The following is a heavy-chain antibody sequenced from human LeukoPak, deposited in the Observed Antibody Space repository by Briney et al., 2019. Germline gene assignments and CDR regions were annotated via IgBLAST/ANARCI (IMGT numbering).Heavy chain of an antibody. CDR2: IYHSGST. CDR1: GGSISSGGYS. J-gene: IGHJ6*02. CDR3: ARVRDGHYYDSSGSPPVAYYYYYYGMDV. Sequence: SETLSLTCAVSGGSISSGGYSWSWIRQPPGKGLEWIGYIYHSGSTYYNPSLKSRVTISVDTSKNQFSLKLSSVTAADTAVYYCARVRDGHYYDSSGSPPVAYYYYYYGMDVWGQGTTVTVSS. D-gene: IGHD3-22*01. V-gene: IGHV4-30-2*01.